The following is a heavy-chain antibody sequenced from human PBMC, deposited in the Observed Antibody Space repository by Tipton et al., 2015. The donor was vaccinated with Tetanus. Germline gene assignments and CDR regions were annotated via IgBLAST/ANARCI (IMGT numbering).Heavy chain of an antibody. CDR2: VSGPTAYST. D-gene: IGHD3-10*01. J-gene: IGHJ4*02. Sequence: SLRLSCAASGFTFSNFPMAWVRQVPGKGLEWVSGVSGPTAYSTYYADSVRGRFTISRDNAKSTLYLQMNSLRAEDTAIYYCAKAKAWANPWFGDYWGQGTLVTVSS. CDR3: AKAKAWANPWFGDY. CDR1: GFTFSNFP. V-gene: IGHV3-23*01.